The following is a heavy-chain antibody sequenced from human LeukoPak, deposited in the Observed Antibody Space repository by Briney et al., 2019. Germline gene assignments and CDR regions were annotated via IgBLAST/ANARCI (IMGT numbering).Heavy chain of an antibody. Sequence: GGSLRLSCAASGFTVSSNSMTWVRQAPGKGLEWVSIIYAGGTTYYADSMKGRFTISRDNSKNTLYLQMSSLRAEDTAVYYCASGVTNSYYFHYWGQGTLVTDSS. D-gene: IGHD2/OR15-2a*01. CDR1: GFTVSSNS. CDR2: IYAGGTT. V-gene: IGHV3-66*02. J-gene: IGHJ4*02. CDR3: ASGVTNSYYFHY.